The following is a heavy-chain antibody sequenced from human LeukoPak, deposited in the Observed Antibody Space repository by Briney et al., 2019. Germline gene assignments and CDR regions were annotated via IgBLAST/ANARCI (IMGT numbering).Heavy chain of an antibody. Sequence: GGSLRLSCAASGFTVSSNYMSWVRQAPGKGLEWVSVIYSGGSTYYADSVKGRFTISRDNSKNTLYLQMNSLRAEDTAVYYCARVKYYYGSGSYPSLDYWGQGTLVTVSS. CDR2: IYSGGST. CDR3: ARVKYYYGSGSYPSLDY. V-gene: IGHV3-53*01. CDR1: GFTVSSNY. J-gene: IGHJ4*02. D-gene: IGHD3-10*01.